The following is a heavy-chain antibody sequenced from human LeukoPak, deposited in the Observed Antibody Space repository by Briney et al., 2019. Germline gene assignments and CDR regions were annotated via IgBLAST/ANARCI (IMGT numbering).Heavy chain of an antibody. CDR2: IYYSGTT. Sequence: SETLSLTCTVSGGSISSSSYYWGWIRQPPGKGLEWIGSIYYSGTTHYNPSLKSRVTIPLDTSKNQFSLRLTSVTAADTAVYYCARDGEMATIENYFDYWGQGTLVTVSS. CDR3: ARDGEMATIENYFDY. CDR1: GGSISSSSYY. D-gene: IGHD5-24*01. J-gene: IGHJ4*02. V-gene: IGHV4-39*07.